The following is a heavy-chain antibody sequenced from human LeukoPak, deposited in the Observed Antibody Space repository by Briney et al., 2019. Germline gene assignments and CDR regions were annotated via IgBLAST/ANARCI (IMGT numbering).Heavy chain of an antibody. Sequence: GESLQISCKGSGYSVTNYWIGWVRQMPGKGLEWMGMIYPGDSDTTYSPSFQGQVTISADKSISTAYLQWSSLKASDTAMYYCARRPRGAFGQLNDAFDIWGQGTMVTVSS. V-gene: IGHV5-51*01. CDR3: ARRPRGAFGQLNDAFDI. CDR1: GYSVTNYW. CDR2: IYPGDSDT. J-gene: IGHJ3*02. D-gene: IGHD3-10*01.